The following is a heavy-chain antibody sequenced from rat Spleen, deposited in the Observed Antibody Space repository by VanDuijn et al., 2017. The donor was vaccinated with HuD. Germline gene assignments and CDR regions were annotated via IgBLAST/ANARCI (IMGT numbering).Heavy chain of an antibody. V-gene: IGHV5-20*01. J-gene: IGHJ2*01. CDR1: GFTFSDYY. CDR2: FSYVGVST. CDR3: VREERGVDY. Sequence: EVQLVESGGGLVQPGRSLKLSCAASGFTFSDYYMAWVRQAPTKGLEWVASFSYVGVSTYYRDSVKGRFTISRDNAKSSIYLQMDSLRSEDTATYYCVREERGVDYWGQGVMVTVSS.